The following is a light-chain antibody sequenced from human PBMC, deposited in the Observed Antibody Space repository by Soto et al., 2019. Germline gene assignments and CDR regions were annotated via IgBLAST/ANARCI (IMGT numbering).Light chain of an antibody. V-gene: IGKV3-20*01. Sequence: IVLTHCPGTLSVSPGERATLSCSASQSVSSSSLAWFQQKTGQAPRLLIYGASSRATGIPDRFSGSGSGKDFTLTISTLEPEDFAVYHCQQYGRSPLTFGGGTKVDIK. CDR2: GAS. J-gene: IGKJ4*01. CDR3: QQYGRSPLT. CDR1: QSVSSSS.